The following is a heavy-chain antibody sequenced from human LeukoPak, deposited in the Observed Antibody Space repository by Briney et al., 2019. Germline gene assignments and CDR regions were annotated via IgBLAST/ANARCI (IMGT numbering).Heavy chain of an antibody. CDR3: ARDRGYCSSTSCYWWFDP. CDR1: GFTFSDYY. Sequence: GGSLRLSCAASGFTFSDYYMSWIRQAPGKGLEWVSYISSSGSTIYYADSVKGRFTISRDNAKNSLYLQMNSLRAEDTAVYYCARDRGYCSSTSCYWWFDPWGQGTLVTVSS. D-gene: IGHD2-2*01. CDR2: ISSSGSTI. J-gene: IGHJ5*02. V-gene: IGHV3-11*04.